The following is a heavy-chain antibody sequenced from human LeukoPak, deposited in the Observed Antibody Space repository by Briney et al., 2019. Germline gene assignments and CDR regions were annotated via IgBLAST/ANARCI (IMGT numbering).Heavy chain of an antibody. V-gene: IGHV4-61*02. D-gene: IGHD4-17*01. CDR2: IYTSGGT. J-gene: IGHJ6*03. Sequence: PSETLSLTCNVSGGSINSGSYYWSWIRQPAGKGLEWIGRIYTSGGTNYNPSLKSRVTISVDTSKNQFSLKLSSVTAADAAVYYCARDYGDYAWYGAVRYYYYYMDVWGKGTTVTVSS. CDR1: GGSINSGSYY. CDR3: ARDYGDYAWYGAVRYYYYYMDV.